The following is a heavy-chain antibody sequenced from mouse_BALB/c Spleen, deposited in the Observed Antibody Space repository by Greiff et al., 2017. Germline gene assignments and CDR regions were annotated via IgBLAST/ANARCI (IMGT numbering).Heavy chain of an antibody. J-gene: IGHJ4*01. CDR3: ARGSYPGAMDY. D-gene: IGHD2-10*01. V-gene: IGHV1-14*01. CDR2: INPYNDGT. Sequence: VQLQQSGPELVKPGASVKMSCKASGYTFTSYVMYWVKQKPGQGLEWIGYINPYNDGTKYNEKFKGKATLTSDKSSSTAYMELSSLTSEDSAVYYCARGSYPGAMDYWGQGTSVTVSS. CDR1: GYTFTSYV.